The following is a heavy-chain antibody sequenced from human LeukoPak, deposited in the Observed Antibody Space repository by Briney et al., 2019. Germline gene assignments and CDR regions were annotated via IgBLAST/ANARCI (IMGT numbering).Heavy chain of an antibody. CDR1: GGSISSSSYY. V-gene: IGHV4-39*07. J-gene: IGHJ4*02. CDR3: ARHYYSSGTSYLIDY. CDR2: IYYTGTT. Sequence: SETLSLTCTVSGGSISSSSYYWGWIRQPPGKGLEWIGSIYYTGTTNYNPSLQSRVTISLDASRNQFSLNLSSVTAADTAVYYCARHYYSSGTSYLIDYWGQGTLVTVSS. D-gene: IGHD3-10*01.